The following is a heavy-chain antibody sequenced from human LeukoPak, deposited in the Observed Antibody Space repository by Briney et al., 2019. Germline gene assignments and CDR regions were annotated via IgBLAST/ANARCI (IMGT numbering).Heavy chain of an antibody. Sequence: GGSLRLSCAASGFTFSSYGMHWVRQTPGKGLEWVAVIWYDGSNKYCADSVKGRFTISRDNSKNTLYLQMNSLRAEDTAVYYCAKMASQMGYLRFCDYWGQGTLVTVSS. CDR1: GFTFSSYG. CDR2: IWYDGSNK. J-gene: IGHJ4*02. CDR3: AKMASQMGYLRFCDY. V-gene: IGHV3-33*06. D-gene: IGHD3-3*01.